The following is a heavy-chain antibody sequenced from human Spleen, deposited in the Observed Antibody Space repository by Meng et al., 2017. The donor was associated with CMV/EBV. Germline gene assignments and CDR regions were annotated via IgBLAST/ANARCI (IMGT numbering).Heavy chain of an antibody. CDR1: GGSISSSSYY. Sequence: GSLRLSCTVSGGSISSSSYYWGWIRQPPGKGLEWIGSIYYSGSTYYNPSLKSRVTISVDTSKNQFSLKMSSVTAADTAVYYCARDGGIAVAGTAFDYWGQGTLVTVSS. J-gene: IGHJ4*02. D-gene: IGHD6-19*01. CDR2: IYYSGST. CDR3: ARDGGIAVAGTAFDY. V-gene: IGHV4-39*07.